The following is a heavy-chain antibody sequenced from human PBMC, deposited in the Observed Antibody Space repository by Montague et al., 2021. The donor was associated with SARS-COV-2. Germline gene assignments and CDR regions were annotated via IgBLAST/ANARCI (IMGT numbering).Heavy chain of an antibody. D-gene: IGHD2-2*01. J-gene: IGHJ6*02. V-gene: IGHV3-30*04. Sequence: SLRLSCAASGFTFSRYGMHWVRQAPGKGLEWVAVISYDGRREYYADSVKGRLTISRDNSKNTMYVQMSSLRVDDTALYYCAKDADWDYCRTTSCPGMDVWGQGTTVTVSS. CDR3: AKDADWDYCRTTSCPGMDV. CDR1: GFTFSRYG. CDR2: ISYDGRRE.